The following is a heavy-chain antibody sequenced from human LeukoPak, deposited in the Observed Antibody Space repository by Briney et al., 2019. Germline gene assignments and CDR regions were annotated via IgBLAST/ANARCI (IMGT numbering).Heavy chain of an antibody. D-gene: IGHD3-22*01. CDR1: GYTFTSYG. Sequence: ASVKVSCKASGYTFTSYGISWVRQAPGQGLEWMGWISAYNGNTNYAQKLQGRVTMTTDTSTSTAYMELRSLRSDDTAVYYCARSGMYYYDSSGYYLNDYWGQGTLVTVSS. V-gene: IGHV1-18*01. CDR2: ISAYNGNT. J-gene: IGHJ4*02. CDR3: ARSGMYYYDSSGYYLNDY.